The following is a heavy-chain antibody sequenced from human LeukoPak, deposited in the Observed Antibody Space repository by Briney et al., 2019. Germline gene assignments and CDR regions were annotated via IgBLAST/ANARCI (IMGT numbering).Heavy chain of an antibody. J-gene: IGHJ4*02. D-gene: IGHD5-12*01. CDR1: GFTFSSYS. CDR3: ARKRRNIVATNLDY. Sequence: GGSLRLSCAASGFTFSSYSMTWVRQAPGKGLEWVSSISSSSSYIYYADSVKGRFTISRDNAKNSLYLQMNSLRAEDTAVYYCARKRRNIVATNLDYWGQGTLVTVSS. V-gene: IGHV3-21*01. CDR2: ISSSSSYI.